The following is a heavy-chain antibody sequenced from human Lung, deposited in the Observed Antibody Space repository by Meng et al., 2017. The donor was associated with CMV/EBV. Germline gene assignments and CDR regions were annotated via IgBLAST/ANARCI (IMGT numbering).Heavy chain of an antibody. Sequence: ASVKVSCKASGYTFIGYHIHWVRQAPGQGLEWMGWINPNPNFDDTAYAQKFQGRVTITRDMSISTAYMELTRLRPDDTAVYYCARVQLLEKPNDAFNIWGQGTMVTVSS. CDR1: GYTFIGYH. CDR2: INPNPNFDDT. CDR3: ARVQLLEKPNDAFNI. V-gene: IGHV1-2*02. J-gene: IGHJ3*02. D-gene: IGHD4-23*01.